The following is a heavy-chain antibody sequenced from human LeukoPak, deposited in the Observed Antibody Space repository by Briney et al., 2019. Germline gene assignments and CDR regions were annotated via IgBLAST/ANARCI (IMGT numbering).Heavy chain of an antibody. CDR1: GYSISSGYY. Sequence: SETLSLTCAVSGYSISSGYYWGWIRQPPGKGLEWIGSIYHSGSTYYNPSLKSRVTMSVDTSKNQFSLKLSSVTAADTAVYYCARDSGVVVPAAIGASDAFDIWGQGTMVTVSS. CDR3: ARDSGVVVPAAIGASDAFDI. J-gene: IGHJ3*02. D-gene: IGHD2-2*02. V-gene: IGHV4-38-2*02. CDR2: IYHSGST.